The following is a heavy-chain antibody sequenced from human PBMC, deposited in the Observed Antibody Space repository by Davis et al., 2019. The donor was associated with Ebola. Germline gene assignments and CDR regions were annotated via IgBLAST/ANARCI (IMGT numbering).Heavy chain of an antibody. CDR3: ARGGGTYGMEV. V-gene: IGHV4-34*01. Sequence: ETLSLTCAVYGGSFSGYYWSWIRQPPGKGLEWIGEINHSGSTNYNPSLKSRVTMSVDTSKNQFSLKLSSVTAADTAVYYCARGGGTYGMEVWGQGTTVTVSS. CDR2: INHSGST. J-gene: IGHJ6*02. D-gene: IGHD1-1*01. CDR1: GGSFSGYY.